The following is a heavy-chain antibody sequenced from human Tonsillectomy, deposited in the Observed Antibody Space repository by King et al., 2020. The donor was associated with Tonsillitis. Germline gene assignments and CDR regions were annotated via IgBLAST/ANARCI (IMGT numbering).Heavy chain of an antibody. J-gene: IGHJ6*02. CDR1: GFTFSSYA. CDR3: AKAQGFDSPAYYTLDV. D-gene: IGHD3-9*01. V-gene: IGHV3-23*04. Sequence: VQLVESGGDLVQRGGSLRLSCAASGFTFSSYAMSWVRQAPGKGLEWVSTISGGSGSDTYNADSVKGRFTTSRDNSKNTLYLQMNSLRAEDTAVYYCAKAQGFDSPAYYTLDVWGQGTTVTVSS. CDR2: ISGGSGSDT.